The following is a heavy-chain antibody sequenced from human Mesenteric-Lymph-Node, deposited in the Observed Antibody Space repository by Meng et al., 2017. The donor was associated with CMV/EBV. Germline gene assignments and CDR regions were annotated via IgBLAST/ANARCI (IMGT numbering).Heavy chain of an antibody. D-gene: IGHD2-2*02. CDR1: GGTFSSYA. CDR2: IIPIFGTA. CDR3: ARAGIHRDIVVVPTAIHDSFDI. Sequence: SVKVSCKASGGTFSSYAISWVRQAPGQGLEWMGGIIPIFGTANYAQKFQDRVTVTTDESTSTVYMELSGLSSEDTAVYYCARAGIHRDIVVVPTAIHDSFDIWGQGTTVTVSS. V-gene: IGHV1-69*05. J-gene: IGHJ3*02.